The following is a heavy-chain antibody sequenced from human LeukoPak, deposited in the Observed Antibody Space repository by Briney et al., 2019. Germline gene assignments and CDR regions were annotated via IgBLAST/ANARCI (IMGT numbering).Heavy chain of an antibody. V-gene: IGHV1-18*01. D-gene: IGHD6-13*01. J-gene: IGHJ4*02. CDR2: ISTYNDNT. CDR3: ARDPRNLAAAGPTNPFDH. Sequence: ASVKVSCKASGYTFTSYGISWVRQAPGQGLEWMGWISTYNDNTNYAQKLQGRVTMTTETSTSTAYMELRSLRSDDTAVYYCARDPRNLAAAGPTNPFDHWGQGTLVTVSS. CDR1: GYTFTSYG.